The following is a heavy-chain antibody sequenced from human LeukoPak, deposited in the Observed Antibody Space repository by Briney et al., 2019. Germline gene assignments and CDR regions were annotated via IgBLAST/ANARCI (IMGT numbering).Heavy chain of an antibody. CDR1: GGSISSYY. J-gene: IGHJ5*02. V-gene: IGHV4-59*01. CDR3: ARGVVANPLGYWFGP. Sequence: SETLSLTCTVSGGSISSYYWSWIRQPPGKGLEWIGYIYYSGSTNYNPSLKSRVTISVDTSKDQFSLKLSSVTAADTAVYYCARGVVANPLGYWFGPRGQGTPGTGSP. D-gene: IGHD2-15*01. CDR2: IYYSGST.